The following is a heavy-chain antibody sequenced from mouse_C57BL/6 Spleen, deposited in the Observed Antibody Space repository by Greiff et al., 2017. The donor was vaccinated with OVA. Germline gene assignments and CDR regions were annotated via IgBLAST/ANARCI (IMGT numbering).Heavy chain of an antibody. V-gene: IGHV5-16*01. CDR1: GFTFSDYY. CDR2: INYDGSST. CDR3: ARATTVVAFDY. Sequence: EVMLVESEGGLVQPGSSMKLSCTASGFTFSDYYMAWVRQVPEKGLEWVANINYDGSSTYYLDSLKSRFIISRDNAKNILYLQMSSLKSEDTATYYCARATTVVAFDYWGQGTTLTVSS. D-gene: IGHD1-1*01. J-gene: IGHJ2*01.